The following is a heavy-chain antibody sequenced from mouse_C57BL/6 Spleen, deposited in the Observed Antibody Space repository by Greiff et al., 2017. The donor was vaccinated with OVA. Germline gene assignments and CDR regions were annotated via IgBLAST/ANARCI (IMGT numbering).Heavy chain of an antibody. V-gene: IGHV1-76*01. CDR1: GYTFTDYY. CDR3: ARGPPSSPFDY. Sequence: QVQLQQSGAELVRPGASVKLSCKASGYTFTDYYINWVKQRPGQGLEWIARIYPGSGNTYYNEKFKGKATLTAEKSSSTAYMQLSSLTSEDSAVYFCARGPPSSPFDYWGQGTTLTVSS. D-gene: IGHD1-1*01. CDR2: IYPGSGNT. J-gene: IGHJ2*01.